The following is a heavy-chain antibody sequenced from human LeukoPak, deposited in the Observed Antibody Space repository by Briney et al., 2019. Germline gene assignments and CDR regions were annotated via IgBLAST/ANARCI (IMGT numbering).Heavy chain of an antibody. Sequence: GGSLRLSCAASGFTFSNYSMNWVRQAPGKGLEWVSSLSSSSTYIYYADSVKGRFTISRDSSKITLYLQMNSLRAEDTAVYYCAREKHSRIFGEVIRSPLRNYFDYWGQGTLVTVSS. CDR1: GFTFSNYS. D-gene: IGHD3-3*01. CDR3: AREKHSRIFGEVIRSPLRNYFDY. J-gene: IGHJ4*02. CDR2: LSSSSTYI. V-gene: IGHV3-21*01.